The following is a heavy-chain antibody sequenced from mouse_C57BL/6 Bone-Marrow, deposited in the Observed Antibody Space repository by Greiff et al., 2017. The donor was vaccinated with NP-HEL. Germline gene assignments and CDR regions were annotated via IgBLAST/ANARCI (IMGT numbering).Heavy chain of an antibody. Sequence: QVQLQQPGAELVKPGASVKLSCKASGYTFTSYWMHWVKQRPGRGLAWIGRIAPNSGGTKYNEKFKSKATLTVDTSSTTAYMQLSSLTSEDSAVYYCATFYSPYWGQGTTLTVSS. CDR1: GYTFTSYW. V-gene: IGHV1-62-3*01. J-gene: IGHJ2*01. D-gene: IGHD2-1*01. CDR2: IAPNSGGT. CDR3: ATFYSPY.